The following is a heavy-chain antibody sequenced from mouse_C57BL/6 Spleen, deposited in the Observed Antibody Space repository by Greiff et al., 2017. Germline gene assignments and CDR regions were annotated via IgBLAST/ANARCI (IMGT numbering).Heavy chain of an antibody. D-gene: IGHD2-4*01. V-gene: IGHV1-80*01. CDR1: GYAFSSYW. CDR3: ARGDYDYSWFAY. J-gene: IGHJ3*01. CDR2: IYPGDGDT. Sequence: LVESGAELVKPGASVKISCKASGYAFSSYWMNWVKQRPGKGLEWIGQIYPGDGDTNYNGKFKGKATLTADKSSSTAYMQLSSLTSEDSAVYFCARGDYDYSWFAYWGQGTLVTVSA.